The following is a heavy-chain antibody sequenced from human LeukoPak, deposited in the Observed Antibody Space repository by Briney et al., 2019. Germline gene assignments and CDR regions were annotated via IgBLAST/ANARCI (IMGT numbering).Heavy chain of an antibody. CDR1: GYTLSRYW. Sequence: GESLKISCKGSGYTLSRYWIGWVRQMPGKGLEWMGIVYPGASDTIYSPSFQGQVTISADRFIDTAYLQGSSLKASDTAMYYCARHFYYDSRTYYKHYYYYYMDVWGEGTSVTVTS. CDR2: VYPGASDT. D-gene: IGHD3-10*01. V-gene: IGHV5-51*01. CDR3: ARHFYYDSRTYYKHYYYYYMDV. J-gene: IGHJ6*03.